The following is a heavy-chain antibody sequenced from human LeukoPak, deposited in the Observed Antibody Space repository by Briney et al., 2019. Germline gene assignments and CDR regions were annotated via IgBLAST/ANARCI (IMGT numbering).Heavy chain of an antibody. CDR3: ARGGGFMTGTPLVYYYYYMDV. J-gene: IGHJ6*03. V-gene: IGHV4-4*07. CDR1: GGSISSYY. CDR2: IYTSGST. D-gene: IGHD1-20*01. Sequence: SETLSLTCTVSGGSISSYYWSWIRQPAGKGLEWIGRIYTSGSTNYNPSLKSRVTMSVDTSKNKFSLKLSSVTAADTAVYYCARGGGFMTGTPLVYYYYYMDVWGKGTTVTVSS.